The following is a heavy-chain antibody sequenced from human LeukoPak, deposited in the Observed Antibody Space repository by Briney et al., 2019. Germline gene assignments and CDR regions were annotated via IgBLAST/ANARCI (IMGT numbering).Heavy chain of an antibody. CDR3: AREWPVGFGDNYYYGMDV. CDR1: GFTFSSYS. Sequence: GGSLRLSCEASGFTFSSYSLNWVRQAPGKGLEWVSYISSTSSTTYYADSVKGRFTISRDNAKNSLYLQMNSLRAEDTAVYYCAREWPVGFGDNYYYGMDVWGQGTTVTVSS. D-gene: IGHD3-10*01. CDR2: ISSTSSTT. J-gene: IGHJ6*02. V-gene: IGHV3-48*01.